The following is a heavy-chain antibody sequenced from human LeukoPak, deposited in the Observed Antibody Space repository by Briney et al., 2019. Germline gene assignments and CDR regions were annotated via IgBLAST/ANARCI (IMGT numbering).Heavy chain of an antibody. CDR1: GGSISSYY. Sequence: PSETLSLTCTVSGGSISSYYWSWIRQPPGKGLEWIGYIYYSGSTNYNPSLKSRVTISVDTSKNQFSLKLSSVTAADTAVYYCAGERRNNHGTAKLWLGELSPPPFDYWGQGTLVTVSS. CDR2: IYYSGST. V-gene: IGHV4-59*08. J-gene: IGHJ4*02. CDR3: AGERRNNHGTAKLWLGELSPPPFDY. D-gene: IGHD3-10*01.